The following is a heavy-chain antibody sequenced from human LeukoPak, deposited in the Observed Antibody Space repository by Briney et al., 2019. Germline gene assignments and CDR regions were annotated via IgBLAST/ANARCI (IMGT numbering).Heavy chain of an antibody. J-gene: IGHJ4*02. V-gene: IGHV4-39*01. CDR3: ARRVVVAATMIDY. Sequence: MASETLSLTCTVSGGSISSSRYYWGWIRQPPGKGLEGIGSIYYSGSPYYNPSLKSRVTISVDTSQNQFSLKLSSVAAADTAVYYCARRVVVAATMIDYWGQGTLVTVSS. CDR2: IYYSGSP. D-gene: IGHD2-15*01. CDR1: GGSISSSRYY.